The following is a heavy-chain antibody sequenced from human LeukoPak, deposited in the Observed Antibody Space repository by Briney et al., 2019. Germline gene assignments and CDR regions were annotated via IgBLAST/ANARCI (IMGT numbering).Heavy chain of an antibody. CDR2: TYYRSKWYN. Sequence: SHTLSLTCAISGDSVSSNSAAWNWIRQSPSRGLVWLGRTYYRSKWYNDYAVSEKSRITIKPDTYKNQFSLQLSSVTPEDTAVYYCARFRWLDNYFDYWGQGTLVTVSS. J-gene: IGHJ4*02. CDR1: GDSVSSNSAA. V-gene: IGHV6-1*01. D-gene: IGHD6-19*01. CDR3: ARFRWLDNYFDY.